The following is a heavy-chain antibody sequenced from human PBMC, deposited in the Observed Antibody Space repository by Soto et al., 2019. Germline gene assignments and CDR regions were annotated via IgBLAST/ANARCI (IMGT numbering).Heavy chain of an antibody. V-gene: IGHV4-30-2*01. CDR2: INHSGST. J-gene: IGHJ4*02. CDR3: ARDKITGPCHY. CDR1: GGSITRGAYS. Sequence: PSQPMSLTRPVSGGSITRGAYSWSWIRQPPGKGLEWIGYINHSGSTNYNPSLKTRVTISVDTSKNQFSLKLTSVTAADTAVYYRARDKITGPCHYGAQGPLV. D-gene: IGHD2-8*02.